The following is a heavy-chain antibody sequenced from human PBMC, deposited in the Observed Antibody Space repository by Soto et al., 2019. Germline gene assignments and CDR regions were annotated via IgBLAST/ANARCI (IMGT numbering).Heavy chain of an antibody. J-gene: IGHJ4*02. V-gene: IGHV3-73*01. CDR3: TGHLDSQWLVRFDS. CDR1: GFTFSGSA. CDR2: IRSKANSYAT. Sequence: EVQLVESGGGLVQPGGSLKLSCAASGFTFSGSAMHWVRQASGKGLEWVGRIRSKANSYATAYAASVKGRFTISRADAKNPASLQMNRLKTEATDVYCCTGHLDSQWLVRFDSWGQGNLVTVSS. D-gene: IGHD6-19*01.